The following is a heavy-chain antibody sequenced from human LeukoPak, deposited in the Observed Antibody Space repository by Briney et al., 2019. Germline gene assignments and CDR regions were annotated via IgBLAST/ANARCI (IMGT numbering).Heavy chain of an antibody. V-gene: IGHV4-39*01. Sequence: PSETLSLTCIVSGGSISSSSYFWGWIRQPPGKGLEWFVSIYYRGNTYYNPSLKSRVTVSVDTSENQFSLKLSSVTAADTAVYYCARLIIDIPHLGYFAYWGQGTLVIVSS. CDR3: ARLIIDIPHLGYFAY. CDR2: IYYRGNT. CDR1: GGSISSSSYF. J-gene: IGHJ4*02. D-gene: IGHD2-2*02.